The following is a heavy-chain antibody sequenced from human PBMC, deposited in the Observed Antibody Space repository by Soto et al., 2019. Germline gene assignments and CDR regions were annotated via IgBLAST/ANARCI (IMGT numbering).Heavy chain of an antibody. CDR3: ARGHLAVVPVASWFYYMDV. CDR2: INAGNGNT. Sequence: ASVKVSCKASGYTFTNYAVHWVRQAPGQRLEWKGRINAGNGNTRFSQDFQGRLSLSRDISARTVYMELSSLRSEDTAVYFCARGHLAVVPVASWFYYMDVWGKGTTVTVSS. CDR1: GYTFTNYA. J-gene: IGHJ6*03. D-gene: IGHD2-2*01. V-gene: IGHV1-3*01.